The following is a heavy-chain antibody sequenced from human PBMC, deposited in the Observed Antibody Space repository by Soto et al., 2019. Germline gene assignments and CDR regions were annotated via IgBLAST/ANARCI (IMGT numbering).Heavy chain of an antibody. V-gene: IGHV4-61*01. D-gene: IGHD1-7*01. Sequence: SETLSLTCTVSGGSVSSGSYYWSWIRQPPGKGLEWIGYIYYSGSTNYNPSLKSRVTISVDTSKNQFSLKLSSVTAADTAVYYCAREENWNYGDNYYYGMDVWGQGTTVTVSS. CDR1: GGSVSSGSYY. CDR2: IYYSGST. CDR3: AREENWNYGDNYYYGMDV. J-gene: IGHJ6*02.